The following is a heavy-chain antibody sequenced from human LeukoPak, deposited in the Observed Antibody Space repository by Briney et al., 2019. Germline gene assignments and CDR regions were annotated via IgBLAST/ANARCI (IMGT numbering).Heavy chain of an antibody. Sequence: SETLSLTCTVSGGSISSGSYYWSWIRQPAGKGLEWIGRMYTSGSTNYNPSLNSRVTISLDTSKNQFSLKLSSVTAADTAVYYCAREINPDYGSGSYVFWGQGTLIIVSS. D-gene: IGHD3-10*01. V-gene: IGHV4-61*02. CDR2: MYTSGST. CDR1: GGSISSGSYY. CDR3: AREINPDYGSGSYVF. J-gene: IGHJ4*02.